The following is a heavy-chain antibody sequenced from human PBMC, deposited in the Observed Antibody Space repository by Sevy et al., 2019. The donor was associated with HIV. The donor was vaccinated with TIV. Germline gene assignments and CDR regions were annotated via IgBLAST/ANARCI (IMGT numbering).Heavy chain of an antibody. CDR3: ARYTSSSYWFFDL. Sequence: KQSQTVSLSCTVSGGSINTHYWSWIRQSPGKGLEWIGYIYYSGSTNYNPSLKSRVTISLDTTNNQFSLRVTSVTAADTAVYYCARYTSSSYWFFDLWGRGTQVTVSS. D-gene: IGHD6-6*01. J-gene: IGHJ2*01. CDR1: GGSINTHY. V-gene: IGHV4-59*11. CDR2: IYYSGST.